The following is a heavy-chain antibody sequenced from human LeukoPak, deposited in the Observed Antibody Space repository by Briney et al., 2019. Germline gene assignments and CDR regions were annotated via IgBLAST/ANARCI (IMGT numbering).Heavy chain of an antibody. CDR3: ARRNRDGYFDY. J-gene: IGHJ4*02. V-gene: IGHV4-59*08. D-gene: IGHD5-24*01. CDR2: IYYSGNT. Sequence: SETLSLTCTVSGGSISSYYWSWIRQPPGKGLEWIGYIYYSGNTNYNPSLKSRVAMSVDTSKNQFSLKLSFVTAADTAVYYCARRNRDGYFDYWGQGTLVTVSS. CDR1: GGSISSYY.